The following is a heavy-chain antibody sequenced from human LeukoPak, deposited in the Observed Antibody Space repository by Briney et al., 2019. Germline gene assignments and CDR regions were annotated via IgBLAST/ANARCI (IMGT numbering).Heavy chain of an antibody. CDR2: ISWNSGSI. CDR1: GFTFDDYA. CDR3: AKRPGSWWGGYFDC. Sequence: GGALRLSFAASGFTFDDYAMHWVRQARGKGLEWVSGISWNSGSIGYADSVKGQFTSSRDNAKNSLYLQMKSLRAEDTASYYCAKRPGSWWGGYFDCWGQGTLVTVSA. D-gene: IGHD6-13*01. J-gene: IGHJ4*02. V-gene: IGHV3-9*01.